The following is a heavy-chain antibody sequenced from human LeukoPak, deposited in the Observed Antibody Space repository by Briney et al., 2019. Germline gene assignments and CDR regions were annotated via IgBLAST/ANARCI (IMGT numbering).Heavy chain of an antibody. D-gene: IGHD3-3*01. Sequence: PSETLSLTCTVSGGSISSGGYYWSWIRQPPGKGLEWIGYIYYSGSTNYNPSLKSRVTISVDTSKNQFSLKLSSVTAADTAVYYCASTYYDFWSGYYTYYGMDVWGQGTTVTVSS. CDR3: ASTYYDFWSGYYTYYGMDV. CDR2: IYYSGST. CDR1: GGSISSGGYY. J-gene: IGHJ6*02. V-gene: IGHV4-61*08.